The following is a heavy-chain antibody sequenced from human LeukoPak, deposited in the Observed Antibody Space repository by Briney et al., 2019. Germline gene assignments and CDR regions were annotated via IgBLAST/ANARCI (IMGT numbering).Heavy chain of an antibody. D-gene: IGHD2-2*01. CDR2: IKQDGSEK. CDR1: GLTFSSYW. CDR3: ARGERYCSSTSCYPLDY. Sequence: QPGGSLRLSCAASGLTFSSYWMSWVRQAPGKGLEWVANIKQDGSEKYYVDSVKGRFTISRDNAKNSLYLQVNSLRAEDTAVYYCARGERYCSSTSCYPLDYWGQGTLVTVSS. V-gene: IGHV3-7*01. J-gene: IGHJ4*02.